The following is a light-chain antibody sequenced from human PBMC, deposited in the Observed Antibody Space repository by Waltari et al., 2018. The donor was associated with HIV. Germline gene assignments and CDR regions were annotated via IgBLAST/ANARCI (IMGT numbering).Light chain of an antibody. CDR3: QSYDNENPVL. V-gene: IGLV6-57*01. CDR2: KDD. Sequence: NFMLTQPHSVSESPGKTVTISCTRRRGSIASHPVQWYQQRPGSSPTTVIYKDDQRPSGVPDRFSGSIDSSSNSASLTISGLRTEDEADYYCQSYDNENPVLFGGGTKLTVL. J-gene: IGLJ2*01. CDR1: RGSIASHP.